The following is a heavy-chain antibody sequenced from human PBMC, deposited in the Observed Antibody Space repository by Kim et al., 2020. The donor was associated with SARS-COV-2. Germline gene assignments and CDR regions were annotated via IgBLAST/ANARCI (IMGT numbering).Heavy chain of an antibody. CDR1: GFTVSSND. J-gene: IGHJ4*02. D-gene: IGHD6-19*01. CDR2: IYYGGSNK. V-gene: IGHV3-30-3*01. Sequence: GGSLRLSCAASGFTVSSNDIHWVRQAPGKGLEWVSVIYYGGSNKYEDYAVRRRSTICGDNSNTTLYQQISRRTADTTADYYWAGYADNGCDYWPQDTL. CDR3: AGYADNGCDY.